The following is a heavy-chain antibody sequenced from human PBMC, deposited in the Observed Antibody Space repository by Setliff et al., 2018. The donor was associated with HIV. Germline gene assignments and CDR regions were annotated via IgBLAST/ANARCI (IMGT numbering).Heavy chain of an antibody. CDR1: GFTVSSNY. Sequence: GGSLSLSCAASGFTVSSNYMSWVRQAPGKGLEWVSLIYSGGSTYYSDSGKGRFTISRDNSKNTLYLQTNNLRAEDTAVYYCARASAHLLYWYFDLWGRGTLVTVSS. J-gene: IGHJ2*01. V-gene: IGHV3-53*01. CDR3: ARASAHLLYWYFDL. CDR2: IYSGGST.